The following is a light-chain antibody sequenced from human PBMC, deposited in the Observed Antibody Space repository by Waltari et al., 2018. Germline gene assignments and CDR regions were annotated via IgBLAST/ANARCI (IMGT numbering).Light chain of an antibody. Sequence: QSALTHPPSASGSPGKSVTITCNGHRSDVGRYAYVSWYQQHPDKAPKLMIYEVTKRPSVVPDRFSGSKSGNTASLTVSGLQAEDEADYYCSSYAGSNLWVFGGGTKLTVL. CDR2: EVT. J-gene: IGLJ3*02. V-gene: IGLV2-8*01. CDR3: SSYAGSNLWV. CDR1: RSDVGRYAY.